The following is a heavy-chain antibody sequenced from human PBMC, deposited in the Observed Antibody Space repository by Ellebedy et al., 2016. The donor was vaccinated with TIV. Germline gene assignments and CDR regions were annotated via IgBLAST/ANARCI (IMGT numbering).Heavy chain of an antibody. J-gene: IGHJ6*02. Sequence: GESLKISCVASGFTVSYYGIHWVRQAPGKGLEWVAFIRSDGTKKYYADFMKGRFTVSRDNSKGTLFLQMNSLRPDDTAVYYCAKGINWELGYYGMDLWGQGTTVIVSS. V-gene: IGHV3-30*02. CDR1: GFTVSYYG. CDR2: IRSDGTKK. D-gene: IGHD3-10*01. CDR3: AKGINWELGYYGMDL.